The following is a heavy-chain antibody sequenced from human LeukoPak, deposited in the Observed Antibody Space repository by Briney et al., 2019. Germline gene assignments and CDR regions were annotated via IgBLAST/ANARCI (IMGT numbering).Heavy chain of an antibody. CDR3: AREVMATNDFDY. CDR1: GGSISSGSYY. V-gene: IGHV4-61*02. Sequence: PSETLSLTCTVSGGSISSGSYYWSWIRQPAGKGLEWIGRIYISGTTSYNPSLTSRVIMSIDTSKNQFSLKLSSVTAADTAVYYCAREVMATNDFDYWGQGTLVTVSS. CDR2: IYISGTT. D-gene: IGHD5-24*01. J-gene: IGHJ4*02.